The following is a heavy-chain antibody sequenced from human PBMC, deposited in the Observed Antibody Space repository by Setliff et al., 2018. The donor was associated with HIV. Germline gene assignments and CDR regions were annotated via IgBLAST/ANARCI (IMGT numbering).Heavy chain of an antibody. CDR3: ATRRMGHFDY. CDR1: GFTFTIYS. CDR2: ISYDGSNK. J-gene: IGHJ4*02. Sequence: GGSLRLSCAASGFTFTIYSMDWVRLAPGKGLEWVAVISYDGSNKYSADSVKDRFTISRDNSKNTLYLQMNSLRAEDTAVYYCATRRMGHFDYWGQGTLVTVSS. V-gene: IGHV3-30*03.